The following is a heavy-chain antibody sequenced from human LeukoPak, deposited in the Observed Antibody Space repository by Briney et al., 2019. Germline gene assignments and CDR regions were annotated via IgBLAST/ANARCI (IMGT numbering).Heavy chain of an antibody. V-gene: IGHV3-53*01. J-gene: IGHJ4*02. Sequence: PGGSLRLSCAASGFIVTSDDMNWVRQAPGKGLQWVSVINKDVNIYYADSVKGRFIISRDNSKNTLYLQMNSLRVEDTAVYYCARETLGSGFDYWGRGTLVTVSS. D-gene: IGHD1-14*01. CDR2: INKDVNI. CDR3: ARETLGSGFDY. CDR1: GFIVTSDD.